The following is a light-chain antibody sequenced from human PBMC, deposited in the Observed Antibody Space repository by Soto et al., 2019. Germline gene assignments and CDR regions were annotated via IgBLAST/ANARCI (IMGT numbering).Light chain of an antibody. V-gene: IGKV3-11*01. Sequence: EIVMTQSPATLSVSPGERATLSCRASQSVSTNLAWYQQKPGQAPRLLMFGASTRATGIPARFSGSGSGTDFTLTISSLEPEDIAVYYCQQRSNWRVTFGGGTKVDIK. CDR2: GAS. CDR3: QQRSNWRVT. J-gene: IGKJ4*01. CDR1: QSVSTN.